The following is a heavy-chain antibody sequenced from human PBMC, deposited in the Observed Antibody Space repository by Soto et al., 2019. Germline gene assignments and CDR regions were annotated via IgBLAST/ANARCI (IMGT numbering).Heavy chain of an antibody. D-gene: IGHD2-2*02. CDR3: AALVYCSSTSCYTNYGMDV. Sequence: SVKVSCKASGFTFTSSAVQWVRQARGQRLEWIGWIVVGSGNTNYAQKFQERVTITRDMSTSTAYMELSSLRSEDTAVYYCAALVYCSSTSCYTNYGMDVWGQGTTVT. J-gene: IGHJ6*02. V-gene: IGHV1-58*01. CDR2: IVVGSGNT. CDR1: GFTFTSSA.